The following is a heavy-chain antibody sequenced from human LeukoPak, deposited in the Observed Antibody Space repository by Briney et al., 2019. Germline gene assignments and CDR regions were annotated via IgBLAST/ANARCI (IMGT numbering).Heavy chain of an antibody. CDR3: VRGLPESYYEFDY. CDR1: GFTFSSYG. CDR2: IRYDGSNK. D-gene: IGHD3-10*01. Sequence: GGSLRLSCAASGFTFSSYGMHWVRQAPGKGLEWVAFIRYDGSNKYYADSVKGRFTISRDNSKNTLYLQMNSLRAEDTAVYYCVRGLPESYYEFDYWGQGTLVTVSS. V-gene: IGHV3-30*02. J-gene: IGHJ4*02.